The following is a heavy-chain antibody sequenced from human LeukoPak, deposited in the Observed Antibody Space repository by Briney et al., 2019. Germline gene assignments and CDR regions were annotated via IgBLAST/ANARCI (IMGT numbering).Heavy chain of an antibody. J-gene: IGHJ4*02. Sequence: GESLRISCKGSGYSFTSYWINWVRQMPGKGLEWMGRIDPSDSYTNYSPSFQGHVTISADKSISTAYLQWSSLKASDTAMYYCAVGAAGCSSTSCYHYWGQGTLVTVSS. V-gene: IGHV5-10-1*01. CDR3: AVGAAGCSSTSCYHY. CDR1: GYSFTSYW. CDR2: IDPSDSYT. D-gene: IGHD2-2*01.